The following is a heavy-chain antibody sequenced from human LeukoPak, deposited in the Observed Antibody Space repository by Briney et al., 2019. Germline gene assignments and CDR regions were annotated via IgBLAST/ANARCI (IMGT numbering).Heavy chain of an antibody. D-gene: IGHD3-3*01. Sequence: SETLSLTCTVSGGSISSGSYYWSWIRQPPGKGLEWIGEINHSGSTNYNPSLKSRVTISVDTSKNQFSLKLSSVTAADTAVYYCARYYDFWSGYFDYWGQGTLVTVSS. V-gene: IGHV4-39*07. CDR1: GGSISSGSYY. CDR2: INHSGST. CDR3: ARYYDFWSGYFDY. J-gene: IGHJ4*02.